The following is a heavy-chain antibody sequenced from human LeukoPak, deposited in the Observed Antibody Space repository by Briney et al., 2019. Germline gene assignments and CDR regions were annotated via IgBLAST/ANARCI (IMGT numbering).Heavy chain of an antibody. V-gene: IGHV3-15*01. J-gene: IGHJ4*02. CDR3: TTEYTYSYYFDY. D-gene: IGHD1-26*01. CDR2: IKSKRDGETT. Sequence: PGGSLRLSCAASGFTFSYVWMSWVHQVPGKGLEWVGRIKSKRDGETTDYTAPVKGRFTISRDDSKTTLYLQMNSLKTEDTAVYYCTTEYTYSYYFDYWGQGTLVTISS. CDR1: GFTFSYVW.